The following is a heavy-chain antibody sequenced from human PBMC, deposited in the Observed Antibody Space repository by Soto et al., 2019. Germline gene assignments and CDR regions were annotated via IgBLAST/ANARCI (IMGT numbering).Heavy chain of an antibody. CDR1: GGSISSSSYY. D-gene: IGHD5-12*01. CDR2: IYYSGST. J-gene: IGHJ4*02. Sequence: QLQLQESGPGLVKPSETLSLTCTVSGGSISSSSYYWGWIRQPPGKGLEWIGSIYYSGSTYYNPSLKSRVTISVDTSKTQFSLKLSSVTAADTAVYYCVDSGYDSAYSGSPYFDYWGQGTLVTVSS. CDR3: VDSGYDSAYSGSPYFDY. V-gene: IGHV4-39*01.